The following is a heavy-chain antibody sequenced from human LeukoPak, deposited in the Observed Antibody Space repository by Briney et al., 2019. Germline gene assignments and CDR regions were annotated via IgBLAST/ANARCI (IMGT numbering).Heavy chain of an antibody. D-gene: IGHD6-6*01. CDR1: GGSISGYY. Sequence: SETLSLTCTVSGGSISGYYWSWIRQPAGKGLEWIGHIYTSGSTNYNPSLKSRVTMSVDTSKNQFSLKLSSVTAADTAVYYCARVVAARPVFDIWGQGTMVTVSS. J-gene: IGHJ3*02. CDR2: IYTSGST. V-gene: IGHV4-4*07. CDR3: ARVVAARPVFDI.